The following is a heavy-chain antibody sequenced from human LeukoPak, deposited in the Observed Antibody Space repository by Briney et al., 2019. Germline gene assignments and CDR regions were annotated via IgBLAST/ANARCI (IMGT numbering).Heavy chain of an antibody. CDR1: GGSISSGSYY. Sequence: SQTLSLTCSVSGGSISSGSYYWSWIRQPAGKGLEWIGRIYISGSNNHNPSLKSRVTISLDTSKNQFSLKLSSVTAADTAVYYCARVGPYKITMVRGIMGYFDSWGQGNLVTVSS. CDR3: ARVGPYKITMVRGIMGYFDS. CDR2: IYISGSN. V-gene: IGHV4-61*02. J-gene: IGHJ4*02. D-gene: IGHD3-10*01.